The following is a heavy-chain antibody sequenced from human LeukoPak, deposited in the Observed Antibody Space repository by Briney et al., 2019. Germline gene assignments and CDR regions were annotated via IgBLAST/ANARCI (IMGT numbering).Heavy chain of an antibody. CDR3: ANVPSPAHDPYCGGDCYREPLGY. V-gene: IGHV3-23*01. D-gene: IGHD2-21*01. CDR1: GFTFSSYA. J-gene: IGHJ4*02. CDR2: ISGSGGST. Sequence: GGSLRLSCAASGFTFSSYAMSWVRQAPGKGLEWVSAISGSGGSTYYADSVKGRFTISRDNSKNTLYLQMNSLRAEDTAVYYCANVPSPAHDPYCGGDCYREPLGYWGQGTLVTVSS.